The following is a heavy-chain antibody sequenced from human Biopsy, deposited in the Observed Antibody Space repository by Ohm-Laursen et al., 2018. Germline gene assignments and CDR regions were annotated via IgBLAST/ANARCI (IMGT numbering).Heavy chain of an antibody. V-gene: IGHV1-69*06. CDR2: NIPILGTG. Sequence: VSCKPPGGTFSNYGVLWARQAPGQGLEWPGGNIPILGTGNYAQKVQDRVTVAADTSTSTATMELRSLRSDDTAVYYCATKLTGYFHHWGQGTLVIVSS. CDR3: ATKLTGYFHH. D-gene: IGHD3-9*01. CDR1: GGTFSNYG. J-gene: IGHJ1*01.